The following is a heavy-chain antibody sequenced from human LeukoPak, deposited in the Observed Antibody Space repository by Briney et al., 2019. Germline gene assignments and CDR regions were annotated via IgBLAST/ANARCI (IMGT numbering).Heavy chain of an antibody. Sequence: PGGSLRLSCAASGFTFSSYDIHWVRQATGKGLEWVSGIGTAGEIYYPGSVKGRFTISRENAKNSLYLQMNSLRAGDTAVYYCARAAYSSTWYSRYFDPWGRGTLVTVSS. CDR3: ARAAYSSTWYSRYFDP. D-gene: IGHD6-13*01. CDR2: IGTAGEI. J-gene: IGHJ2*01. CDR1: GFTFSSYD. V-gene: IGHV3-13*01.